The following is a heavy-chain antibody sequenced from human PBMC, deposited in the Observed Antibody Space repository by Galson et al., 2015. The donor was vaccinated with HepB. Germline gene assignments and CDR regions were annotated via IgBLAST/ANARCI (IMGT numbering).Heavy chain of an antibody. J-gene: IGHJ4*02. V-gene: IGHV3-15*01. D-gene: IGHD3-3*01. CDR1: AFIFSNAR. CDR3: TRWRGGLDY. Sequence: SLRHSCAASAFIFSNARMSWIRQAPGKGLEWVGRIKSKTDGGTSDYAATVKGRFTISRDDTKNTLYLQMNSLKTEDTAVYYCTRWRGGLDYWGQGALVTVTS. CDR2: IKSKTDGGTS.